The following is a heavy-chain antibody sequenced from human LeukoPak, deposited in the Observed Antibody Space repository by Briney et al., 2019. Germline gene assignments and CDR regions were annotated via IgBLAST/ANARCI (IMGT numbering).Heavy chain of an antibody. V-gene: IGHV4-4*02. CDR2: IYHSGST. Sequence: PSETLSLTCAVSGGSISSSNWWSWVRQPPGKGLEWIGEIYHSGSTNYNPSLKSRVTISVDPSKNQFSLKLSSVTAADTAVYYCARFDIVVEGFDYRGQGTLVTVSS. D-gene: IGHD2-2*01. CDR3: ARFDIVVEGFDY. CDR1: GGSISSSNW. J-gene: IGHJ4*02.